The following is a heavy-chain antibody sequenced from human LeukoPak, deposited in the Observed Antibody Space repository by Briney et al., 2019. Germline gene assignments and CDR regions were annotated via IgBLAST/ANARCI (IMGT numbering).Heavy chain of an antibody. CDR2: ISYSGST. CDR3: AREVWVSESKGGSWYMDV. CDR1: GHSINSLYY. Sequence: SETLSLTCAISGHSINSLYYWGWIRPPPGKGLEWIGCISYSGSTWYNPSLTSRATMSGDTSNGQFSLNLKSVTAADTAVYYCAREVWVSESKGGSWYMDVWGKGTTVTVSS. D-gene: IGHD3-16*01. J-gene: IGHJ6*03. V-gene: IGHV4-38-2*02.